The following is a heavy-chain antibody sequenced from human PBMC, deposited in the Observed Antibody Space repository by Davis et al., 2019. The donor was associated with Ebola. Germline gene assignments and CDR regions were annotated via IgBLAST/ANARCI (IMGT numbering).Heavy chain of an antibody. D-gene: IGHD2-15*01. CDR2: INPSGGST. V-gene: IGHV1-46*01. Sequence: AASVKVSCKASGYTFTSYYMHWVRQAPGQGLEWMGIINPSGGSTSYAQKFQGRVTMTRDTSTSTVYMELSSLRSEDTAVYYCARDPPSGYCSGGSCYLAYAFDYWGQGTLVTVSS. J-gene: IGHJ4*02. CDR3: ARDPPSGYCSGGSCYLAYAFDY. CDR1: GYTFTSYY.